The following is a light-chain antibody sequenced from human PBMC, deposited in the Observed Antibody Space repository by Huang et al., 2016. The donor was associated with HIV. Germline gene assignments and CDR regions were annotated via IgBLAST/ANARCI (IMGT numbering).Light chain of an antibody. CDR1: QSGSSN. J-gene: IGKJ1*01. V-gene: IGKV3-15*01. CDR3: QQYNNWPRGT. Sequence: EIEMTQSPVTLSVSPGERATLSCRASQSGSSNLAWYQQKPGQAPRLLIYGASTRATGIPARFSGSGSGTDFTLTISSLQSEDFAVYYCQQYNNWPRGTFGQGTKVDIK. CDR2: GAS.